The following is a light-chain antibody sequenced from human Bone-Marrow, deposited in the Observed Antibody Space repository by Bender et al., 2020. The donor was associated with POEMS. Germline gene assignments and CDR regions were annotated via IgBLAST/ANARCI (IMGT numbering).Light chain of an antibody. V-gene: IGLV2-11*01. J-gene: IGLJ1*01. CDR2: DDT. CDR1: NSDVGYYNF. Sequence: QSALTQPPSVSGSPGQSVTITCTGTNSDVGYYNFVSWYQQYPDKAPKVIIYDDTKRPSGVPDRFSGSKSGNTASLTISGLQADDEADYHCCSFAGSDTIYVFGTGTKVTVL. CDR3: CSFAGSDTIYV.